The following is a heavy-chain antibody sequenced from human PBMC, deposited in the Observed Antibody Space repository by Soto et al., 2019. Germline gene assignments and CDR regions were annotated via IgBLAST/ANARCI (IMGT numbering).Heavy chain of an antibody. J-gene: IGHJ3*02. CDR3: ARAVSGYDILTGYYSDAFDI. Sequence: QVQLQESGPGLVKPSQTLSLTCTVSGGSISSGGYYWSWIRQHPGKGLEWIGYIYYSGSTYYNPSLKCRVTISVDTSKNQFSLKLSSVTAADTAVYYCARAVSGYDILTGYYSDAFDIWGQGTMVTVSS. V-gene: IGHV4-31*03. D-gene: IGHD3-9*01. CDR1: GGSISSGGYY. CDR2: IYYSGST.